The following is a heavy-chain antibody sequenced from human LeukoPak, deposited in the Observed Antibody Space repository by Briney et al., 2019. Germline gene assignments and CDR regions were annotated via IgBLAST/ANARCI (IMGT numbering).Heavy chain of an antibody. J-gene: IGHJ4*02. D-gene: IGHD7-27*01. CDR2: MSPNSGDT. CDR1: GYTFTSYD. V-gene: IGHV1-8*01. Sequence: ASVKVSFKASGYTFTSYDFNWVRQATGQRPEWMGWMSPNSGDTGYAQKFQDRVTMTRNTSISTAYMELSSLRSDDTAVYYCARGPPNWGYDYWGPGTLVTVSS. CDR3: ARGPPNWGYDY.